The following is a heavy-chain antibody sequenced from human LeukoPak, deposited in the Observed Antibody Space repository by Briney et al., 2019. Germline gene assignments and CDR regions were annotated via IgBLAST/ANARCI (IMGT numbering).Heavy chain of an antibody. CDR2: ISGSGGST. CDR3: AKDDITGTTTIDY. CDR1: GFTFSSYA. D-gene: IGHD1-7*01. V-gene: IGHV3-23*01. Sequence: GGSLRLSCAASGFTFSSYAMSWVRQAPGKGLEWVSAISGSGGSTYYADSVKGRFTISRDNSKNTLYLQMNGLRVEDTAVYYCAKDDITGTTTIDYWGQGTLVTVSS. J-gene: IGHJ4*02.